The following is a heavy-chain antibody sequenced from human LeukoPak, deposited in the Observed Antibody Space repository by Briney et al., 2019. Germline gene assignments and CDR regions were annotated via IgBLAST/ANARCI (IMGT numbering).Heavy chain of an antibody. D-gene: IGHD1-1*01. V-gene: IGHV1-69*13. CDR3: ARDSRYNWNDGWFDP. CDR2: IIPIFGTA. CDR1: GGTFSSYA. Sequence: SVKVSCKASGGTFSSYAISWLRQAPGQGLEWMGGIIPIFGTANYAQKFQGRVTITADESTSTAYMELSSLRSEDTAVYYCARDSRYNWNDGWFDPWGQGTLVTVSS. J-gene: IGHJ5*02.